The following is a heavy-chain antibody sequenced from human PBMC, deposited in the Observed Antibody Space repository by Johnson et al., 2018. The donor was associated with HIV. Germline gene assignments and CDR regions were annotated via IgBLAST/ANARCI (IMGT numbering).Heavy chain of an antibody. Sequence: MQLVESGGGLVQPGGSLRLSCAASGFTFSSYWMSWVRQAPGKGLEWVSGINRNGGRTGHADSVKGRFTISRDNAKNSLYLQMNSLRAEDTAVYYCARDVTTTVTTDAFDIWGQGTMVTVSS. CDR3: ARDVTTTVTTDAFDI. V-gene: IGHV3-20*04. D-gene: IGHD4-17*01. CDR2: INRNGGRT. J-gene: IGHJ3*02. CDR1: GFTFSSYW.